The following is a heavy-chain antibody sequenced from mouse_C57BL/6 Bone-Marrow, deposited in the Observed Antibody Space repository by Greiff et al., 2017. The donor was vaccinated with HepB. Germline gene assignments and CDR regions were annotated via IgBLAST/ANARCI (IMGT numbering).Heavy chain of an antibody. CDR1: GYSFTDYN. Sequence: VQLQQSGPELVKPGASVKISCKASGYSFTDYNMNWVKQSNGKSLEWIGVFNPNYGTTSYNQKFKGKATLTVDQSSSTAYMQLNSLTSEDSAVYYCARRGAFYGSSWDYAMDYWGQGTSVTVSS. CDR2: FNPNYGTT. CDR3: ARRGAFYGSSWDYAMDY. V-gene: IGHV1-39*01. J-gene: IGHJ4*01. D-gene: IGHD1-1*01.